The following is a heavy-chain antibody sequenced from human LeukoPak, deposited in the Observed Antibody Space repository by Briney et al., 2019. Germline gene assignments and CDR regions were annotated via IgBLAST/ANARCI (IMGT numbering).Heavy chain of an antibody. CDR1: GYSFTSYW. CDR3: ARQSDYGDYGSGDY. Sequence: GESLKISCKGSGYSFTSYWSGWVRQMPGKGLEWMGIIYPGDSDNRYSPSFQGQVTISADKSISTAYLQWSSLKASDTAIYYCARQSDYGDYGSGDYWGQGTLVTVSS. D-gene: IGHD4-17*01. V-gene: IGHV5-51*01. J-gene: IGHJ4*02. CDR2: IYPGDSDN.